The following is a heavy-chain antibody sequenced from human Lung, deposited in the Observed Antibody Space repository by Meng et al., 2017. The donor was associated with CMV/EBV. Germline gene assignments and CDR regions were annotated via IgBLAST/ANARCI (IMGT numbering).Heavy chain of an antibody. CDR1: GGSICSGDYY. J-gene: IGHJ4*02. D-gene: IGHD5-18*01. V-gene: IGHV4-30-4*08. CDR3: ARALDTAMVTLDY. Sequence: VHLQESGSGLVKPSQTLSLSFTVSGGSICSGDYYWSWIRQPTGKGLEWIGYIYYSVSTYYNPSLKSRVTISVDTSKNQFSLKLISVTAADTAVYYCARALDTAMVTLDYWGQGTLVTVSS. CDR2: IYYSVST.